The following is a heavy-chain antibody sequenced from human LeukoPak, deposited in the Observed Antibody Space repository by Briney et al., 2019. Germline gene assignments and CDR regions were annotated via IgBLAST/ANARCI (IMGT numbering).Heavy chain of an antibody. CDR1: GFTFSSYS. V-gene: IGHV3-21*01. CDR2: ISSSSSYI. J-gene: IGHJ6*02. Sequence: GGSLRLSCAASGFTFSSYSMNWVRQAPGKGLEWVSSISSSSSYIYYADSVKGRFTISRDNAKNSLYLQMNSLRAEDTAVYYCARDLSSAAATPYYYYGMDVWGQGTTVTVSS. CDR3: ARDLSSAAATPYYYYGMDV. D-gene: IGHD6-13*01.